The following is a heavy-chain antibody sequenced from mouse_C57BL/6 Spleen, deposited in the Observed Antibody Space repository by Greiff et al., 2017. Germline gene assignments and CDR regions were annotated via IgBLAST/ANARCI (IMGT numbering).Heavy chain of an antibody. CDR1: GYTFTSYG. Sequence: VQLQQSGAELARPGASVKLSCKASGYTFTSYGISWVKQRTGQGLEWIGEIYPRSGNTYYNEKFKGKAILTADKSSSTAYMELRSLTSEDSAVYYCTRGIYYGNWGYCDVWGTGTTVTVSS. CDR3: TRGIYYGNWGYCDV. V-gene: IGHV1-81*01. D-gene: IGHD2-1*01. CDR2: IYPRSGNT. J-gene: IGHJ1*03.